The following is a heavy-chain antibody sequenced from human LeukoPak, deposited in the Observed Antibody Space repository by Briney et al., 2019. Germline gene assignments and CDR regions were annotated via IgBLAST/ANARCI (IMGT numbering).Heavy chain of an antibody. Sequence: PGGSLRLSCAASGFTFSDYYMSWIRQAPGKGLEWVSCISSSGSTIYYADSVKGRFTISRDNAKNSLYLQMNSLRAEDTAVYYCARPPSLYSSLLDIWGQGTMVTVSS. CDR2: ISSSGSTI. V-gene: IGHV3-11*01. J-gene: IGHJ3*02. CDR1: GFTFSDYY. CDR3: ARPPSLYSSLLDI. D-gene: IGHD6-13*01.